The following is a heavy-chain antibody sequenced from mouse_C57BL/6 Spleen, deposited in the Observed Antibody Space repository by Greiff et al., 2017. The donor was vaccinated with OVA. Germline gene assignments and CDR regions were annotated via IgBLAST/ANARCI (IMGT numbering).Heavy chain of an antibody. Sequence: QVQLKESGPGLVAPSQSLSITCTVSGFSLTSYGVDWVRQPPGKGLEWLGVIWGGGSTNYNSALMSRLSISKDNSKSQVFLKMNSLQTDDTARYYCAKDDGGGIAYWGQGTLVTVSA. CDR1: GFSLTSYG. V-gene: IGHV2-9*01. J-gene: IGHJ3*01. CDR3: AKDDGGGIAY. D-gene: IGHD2-12*01. CDR2: IWGGGST.